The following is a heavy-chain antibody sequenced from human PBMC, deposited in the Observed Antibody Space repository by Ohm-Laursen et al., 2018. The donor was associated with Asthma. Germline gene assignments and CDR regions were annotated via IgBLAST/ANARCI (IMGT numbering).Heavy chain of an antibody. CDR2: ISTASTFI. D-gene: IGHD1-26*01. J-gene: IGHJ1*01. CDR1: GYTFSGYS. V-gene: IGHV3-21*01. CDR3: ARIGPEWELPGREYSLHH. Sequence: SLRLSCTASGYTFSGYSIHWVRQVPGKGLEWVASISTASTFIYYADSERGRFTTSRDNAKNSVYLQMNSLRAEDTALYYCARIGPEWELPGREYSLHHWGQGTQVTVSS.